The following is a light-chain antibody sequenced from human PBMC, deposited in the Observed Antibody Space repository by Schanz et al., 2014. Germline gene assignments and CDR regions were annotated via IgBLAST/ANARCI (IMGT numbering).Light chain of an antibody. CDR1: SSNIGAGYD. CDR2: GNN. J-gene: IGLJ3*02. V-gene: IGLV1-40*01. Sequence: QFVLTQPPSVSGAPGQRVTISCTGSSSNIGAGYDVHWYQHLPGTAPKLLIYGNNNRPSGVPDRFSVSKSGTSASLAITGLQAEDETHYYCQSYDSSLSGSVFGGGTKLTVL. CDR3: QSYDSSLSGSV.